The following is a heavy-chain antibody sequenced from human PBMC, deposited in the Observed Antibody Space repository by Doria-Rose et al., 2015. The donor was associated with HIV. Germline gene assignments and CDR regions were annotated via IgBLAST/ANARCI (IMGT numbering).Heavy chain of an antibody. CDR2: IYYSGST. V-gene: IGHV4-59*01. CDR3: VRGTFYDSSGYYPYFDY. CDR1: STYY. J-gene: IGHJ4*02. Sequence: STYYWNWTRQPPGKGLEWIGYIYYSGSTNYNPSLKSRVTISVDTSKNQFSLKLSSVTAADTAVYYCVRGTFYDSSGYYPYFDYWGQGTLVTVSS. D-gene: IGHD3-22*01.